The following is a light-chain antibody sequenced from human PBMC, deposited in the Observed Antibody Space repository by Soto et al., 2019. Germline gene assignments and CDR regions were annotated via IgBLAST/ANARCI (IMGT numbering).Light chain of an antibody. CDR3: QQYNNWPPT. Sequence: EIVMTQSPATLSVSPGERATLSCRASQSVSSNLAWYQQKPGQAPRLLIYGASTRATGIPARFSGSGSGTEFTLTISSLQSEDFAVYCCQQYNNWPPTVGQGTKVEIK. J-gene: IGKJ1*01. CDR2: GAS. V-gene: IGKV3-15*01. CDR1: QSVSSN.